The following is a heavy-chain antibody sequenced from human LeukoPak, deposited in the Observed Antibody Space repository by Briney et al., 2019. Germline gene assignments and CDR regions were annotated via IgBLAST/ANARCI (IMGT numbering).Heavy chain of an antibody. CDR2: INHSGST. CDR3: ATGGSPVGATNDY. V-gene: IGHV4-34*01. D-gene: IGHD1-26*01. CDR1: GGSFSGYY. J-gene: IGHJ4*02. Sequence: SETLSLTCAVYGGSFSGYYWSWIRQPPGKGLEWIGEINHSGSTNYNPSLKSRVTISVDTSKNQFSLKLSSVTAADTAVYYCATGGSPVGATNDYWGQGTLVTVSS.